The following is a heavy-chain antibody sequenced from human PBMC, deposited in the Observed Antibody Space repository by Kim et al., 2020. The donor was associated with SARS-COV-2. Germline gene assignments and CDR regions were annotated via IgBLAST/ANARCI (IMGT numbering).Heavy chain of an antibody. V-gene: IGHV3-53*01. CDR3: ARDHAGDFDY. CDR2: IYAGGGT. J-gene: IGHJ4*02. CDR1: DFTVSNNY. Sequence: GGSLRLSCAASDFTVSNNYMGWVRQAPGKGLEWVSSIYAGGGTYYADSVKGRFTISTDSSKNTLYLQMNSLRAEDTAVYYCARDHAGDFDYWGQGTLVT.